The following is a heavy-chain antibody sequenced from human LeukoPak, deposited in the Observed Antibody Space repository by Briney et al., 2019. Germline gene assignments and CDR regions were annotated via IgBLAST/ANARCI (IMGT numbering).Heavy chain of an antibody. CDR3: ARMYGIITVTHFDY. J-gene: IGHJ4*02. CDR2: IKQDGSEK. Sequence: PGGSLRLSWAASGFTFSSYWMSWVRQAPRKGLEWVANIKQDGSEKYYVDSVKGRFTIPRDNAKNSLYLQMNSLRAEDTAVYYCARMYGIITVTHFDYWGQGTLVTVSS. V-gene: IGHV3-7*01. D-gene: IGHD4-17*01. CDR1: GFTFSSYW.